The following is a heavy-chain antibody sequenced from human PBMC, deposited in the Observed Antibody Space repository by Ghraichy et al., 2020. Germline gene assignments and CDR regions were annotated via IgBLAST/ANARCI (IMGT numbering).Heavy chain of an antibody. CDR1: GFTFSSYN. D-gene: IGHD6-13*01. J-gene: IGHJ4*02. CDR2: ISSSSYTI. CDR3: ATDSWAAAPSYFDY. Sequence: GGSLRLACAASGFTFSSYNMNWVRQAPGKGLEWVSYISSSSYTIYYADSVKGRFTISRDNAKNSLYLQMNSLRDEDTAVYYCATDSWAAAPSYFDYWGQGTLVTVSS. V-gene: IGHV3-48*02.